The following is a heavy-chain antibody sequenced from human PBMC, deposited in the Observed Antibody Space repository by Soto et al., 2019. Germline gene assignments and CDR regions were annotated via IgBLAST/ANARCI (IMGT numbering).Heavy chain of an antibody. CDR1: GFTFSSYA. J-gene: IGHJ4*02. V-gene: IGHV3-23*01. CDR2: ISGSGGST. D-gene: IGHD6-13*01. Sequence: PGGSLRLSCAASGFTFSSYAMSWVRQAPGKGLEWVSAISGSGGSTYYADSVKGRFTISRDNSKNTLYLQMNSLRAEDTAVYYCAKGSSDYSSSWYAYWGQGTLVTVSS. CDR3: AKGSSDYSSSWYAY.